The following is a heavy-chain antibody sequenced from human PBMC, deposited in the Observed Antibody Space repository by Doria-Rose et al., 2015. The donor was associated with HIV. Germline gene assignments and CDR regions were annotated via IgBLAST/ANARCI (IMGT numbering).Heavy chain of an antibody. J-gene: IGHJ4*02. V-gene: IGHV1-3*01. CDR3: ARIHSLSSSSLGH. Sequence: LELMGWLNVGTGDTRYSRKFQDRVTITSDTSANTGYMALSSMRSEDTAVYYCARIHSLSSSSLGHWGQGTLVTVSS. CDR2: LNVGTGDT. D-gene: IGHD6-13*01.